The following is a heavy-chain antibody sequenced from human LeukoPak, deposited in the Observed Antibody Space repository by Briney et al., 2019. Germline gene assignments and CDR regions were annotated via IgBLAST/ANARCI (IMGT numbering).Heavy chain of an antibody. CDR2: ISSSSSYI. CDR1: GFTFNSYA. Sequence: PGGSLRLSCAASGFTFNSYAMNWVRQAPGKGLEWVASISSSSSYIYYADSVKGRFTISRDNAKNSLYLQMNSLRAEDTAVYYCARDLKGYSSSSGLDYWGQGTLVTVSS. V-gene: IGHV3-21*01. D-gene: IGHD6-6*01. J-gene: IGHJ4*02. CDR3: ARDLKGYSSSSGLDY.